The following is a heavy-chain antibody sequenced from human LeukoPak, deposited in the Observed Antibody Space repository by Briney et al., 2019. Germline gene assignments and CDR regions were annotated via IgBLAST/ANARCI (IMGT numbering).Heavy chain of an antibody. CDR1: RGSINTGNYY. V-gene: IGHV2-5*08. J-gene: IGHJ4*02. D-gene: IGHD3-9*01. CDR2: ISWDDDK. CDR3: AHTGGYFDWLLSRTDFDY. Sequence: TLSLTCTVSRGSINTGNYYWSWIRQPPGKGLEWLALISWDDDKRYSPSLKSRLTITKDTSKNQVVLTMTNMDPVDTATYYCAHTGGYFDWLLSRTDFDYWGQGTLVTVSS.